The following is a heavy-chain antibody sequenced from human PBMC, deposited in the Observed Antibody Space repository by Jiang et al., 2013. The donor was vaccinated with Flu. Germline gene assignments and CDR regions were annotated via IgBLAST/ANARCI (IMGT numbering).Heavy chain of an antibody. CDR2: INDSGII. D-gene: IGHD1-26*01. CDR1: IGSFSGHY. J-gene: IGHJ3*01. V-gene: IGHV4-34*01. Sequence: TCAVYIGSFSGHYWSWIRQPPGKGLEWIAEINDSGIISYNPSLKSRIIMSVDTSKNQFSPRMTSVTDADTGVYYCARRWEKWDPRLGDGFDLWGQGTMVSV. CDR3: ARRWEKWDPRLGDGFDL.